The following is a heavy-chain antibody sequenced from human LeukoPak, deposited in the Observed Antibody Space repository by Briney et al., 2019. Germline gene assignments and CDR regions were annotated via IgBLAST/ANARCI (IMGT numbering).Heavy chain of an antibody. CDR3: ARDRVYDFWSGYYTGIDY. CDR1: GGSFSGYY. CDR2: INHSGST. J-gene: IGHJ4*02. Sequence: SETLSLTCAVYGGSFSGYYWSWFGKPPGKGLGWFGEINHSGSTNYNPSLKSRVTISVDTSKNQFSLKLSSVTAADTAVYYCARDRVYDFWSGYYTGIDYWGQGTLVTVSS. D-gene: IGHD3-3*01. V-gene: IGHV4-34*01.